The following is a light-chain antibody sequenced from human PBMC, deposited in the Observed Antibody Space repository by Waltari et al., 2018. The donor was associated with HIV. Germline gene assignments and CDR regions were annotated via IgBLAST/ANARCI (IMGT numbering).Light chain of an antibody. CDR2: DNN. Sequence: QSVVTQPPSVSGAPGQRITISCSGSSSNLGAGSDFHWYQQLPGTAPKVIIYDNNKRPSGVPDRFSGSKSGTSASLAITGLQAEDEAEYYCQSYDTSLSAVVFGGGTTLTVL. CDR3: QSYDTSLSAVV. CDR1: SSNLGAGSD. V-gene: IGLV1-40*01. J-gene: IGLJ3*02.